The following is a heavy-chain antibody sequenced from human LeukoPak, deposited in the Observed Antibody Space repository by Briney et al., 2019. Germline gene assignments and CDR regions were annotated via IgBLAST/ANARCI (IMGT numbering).Heavy chain of an antibody. CDR1: GFTFSSYSMN. CDR2: IYYSGST. Sequence: PGGSLRLSCAASGFTFSSYSMNWVRQPPGKGLEWIGSIYYSGSTYYNPSLKSRVTISVDTSKNQFSLKLSSVTAADTAVYYCARLDSSGYYPRPPYYYYYYMDVWGKGTTVTISS. D-gene: IGHD3-22*01. CDR3: ARLDSSGYYPRPPYYYYYYMDV. V-gene: IGHV4-39*01. J-gene: IGHJ6*03.